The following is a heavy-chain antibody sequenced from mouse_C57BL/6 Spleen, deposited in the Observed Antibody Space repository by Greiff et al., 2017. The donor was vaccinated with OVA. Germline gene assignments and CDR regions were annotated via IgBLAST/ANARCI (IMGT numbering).Heavy chain of an antibody. CDR2: IYPRDGST. CDR1: GYTFTSYD. V-gene: IGHV1-85*01. Sequence: VKLQESGPELVKPGASVKLSCKASGYTFTSYDINWVKQRPGQGLEWIGWIYPRDGSTKYNEKFKGKATFTADTSSNTAYMQLSSLTTEDSAIYYCARGDGTLTCPFAYWGQGTLVTVSA. D-gene: IGHD1-1*01. J-gene: IGHJ3*01. CDR3: ARGDGTLTCPFAY.